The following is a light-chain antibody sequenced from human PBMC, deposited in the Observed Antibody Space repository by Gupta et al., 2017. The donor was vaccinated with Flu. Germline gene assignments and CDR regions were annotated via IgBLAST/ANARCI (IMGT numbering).Light chain of an antibody. CDR3: CSYAGSVV. CDR1: SSDFDYYNL. CDR2: EVT. V-gene: IGLV2-23*02. Sequence: GKSITISCTGTSSDFDYYNLVPWYQQQSGKAPKLLIYEVTERPSGVSDRFSGSKSGNTASRTISGLQAEDEGYYYCCSYAGSVVFGGGTKLTVL. J-gene: IGLJ2*01.